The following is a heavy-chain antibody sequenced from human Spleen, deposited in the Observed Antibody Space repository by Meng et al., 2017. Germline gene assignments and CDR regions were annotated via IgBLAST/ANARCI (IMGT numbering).Heavy chain of an antibody. CDR3: ARDDYGAFDY. Sequence: QVQLQQSGPGLVKASQTLSPTCAISGDSVSSNDAAWNWIRQSPSRRLGCLGRTYCRSKWCNDYAVSVKTRIILNPDTSENQFSLHLNSVTPEDTAVYYCARDDYGAFDYWGQGTLVTVSS. CDR2: TYCRSKWCN. V-gene: IGHV6-1*01. D-gene: IGHD4-17*01. CDR1: GDSVSSNDAA. J-gene: IGHJ4*02.